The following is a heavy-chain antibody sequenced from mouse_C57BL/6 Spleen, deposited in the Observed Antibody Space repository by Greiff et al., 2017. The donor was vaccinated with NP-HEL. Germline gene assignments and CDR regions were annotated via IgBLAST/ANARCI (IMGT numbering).Heavy chain of an antibody. D-gene: IGHD2-4*01. CDR2: INPNNGGT. J-gene: IGHJ1*03. V-gene: IGHV1-26*01. Sequence: VQLQQSGPELVKPGASVKISCKASGYTFTDYYMNWVKQSHGKSLEWIGDINPNNGGTSYNQKFKGKATLTVDKSSSTAYMELRSLTSEDSAVYYCARSRDDYDEGYFDVWGTGTTVTVSS. CDR1: GYTFTDYY. CDR3: ARSRDDYDEGYFDV.